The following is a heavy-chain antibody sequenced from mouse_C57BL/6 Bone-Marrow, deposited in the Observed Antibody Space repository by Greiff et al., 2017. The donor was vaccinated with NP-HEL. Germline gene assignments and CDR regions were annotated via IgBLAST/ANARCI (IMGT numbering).Heavy chain of an antibody. CDR3: ARDGYDGYAMDY. J-gene: IGHJ4*01. Sequence: EVKVEESGGGLVKPGGSLKLSCAASGFTFSSYAMSWVRQTPEKRLEWVATISDGGSYTYYPDNVKGRFTISRDNAKNNLYLQMSHLKSEDTAMYYCARDGYDGYAMDYWGQGTSVTVSS. CDR1: GFTFSSYA. CDR2: ISDGGSYT. D-gene: IGHD2-2*01. V-gene: IGHV5-4*01.